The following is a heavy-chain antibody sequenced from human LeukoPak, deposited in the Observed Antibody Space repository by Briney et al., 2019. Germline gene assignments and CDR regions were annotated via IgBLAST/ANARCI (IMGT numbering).Heavy chain of an antibody. CDR3: ARDRPILSSWYGNYYYYYMDV. V-gene: IGHV4-61*02. CDR1: GGSINSGSYY. CDR2: IYTSGST. J-gene: IGHJ6*03. Sequence: SETLSLTCTVSGGSINSGSYYWSWIRQPAGKGLEWIGRIYTSGSTNYNPSLKSRVTISVDTSKNQFSLKLSSVTAADTAVYYCARDRPILSSWYGNYYYYYMDVWGKGTTVTISS. D-gene: IGHD6-13*01.